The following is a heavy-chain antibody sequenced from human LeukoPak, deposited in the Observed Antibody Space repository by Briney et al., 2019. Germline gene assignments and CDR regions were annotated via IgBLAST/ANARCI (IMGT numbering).Heavy chain of an antibody. D-gene: IGHD5-12*01. J-gene: IGHJ6*02. CDR3: ARQKEWLRFPADFGMDV. CDR1: GGSVNSYY. V-gene: IGHV4-59*08. CDR2: IYSGGYT. Sequence: PSETLSLTCTVSGGSVNSYYWSWIRQPPGKGLEWVGYIYSGGYTNYNPSLKNRVTISIAASENQFSLKLNSVTAADTAVYYCARQKEWLRFPADFGMDVWGQGTTVTVSS.